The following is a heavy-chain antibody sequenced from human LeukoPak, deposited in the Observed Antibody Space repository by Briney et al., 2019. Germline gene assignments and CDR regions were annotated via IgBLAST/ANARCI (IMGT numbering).Heavy chain of an antibody. CDR1: GDSVSSNSAA. CDR3: ARDMEGWLQHPGYYYYGMDV. Sequence: SQTLSLTCAISGDSVSSNSAAWNWIRQSPSRGLEWLGRTYYRSKWYNDYAVSVKSRITINPDTSKNQFSLQLNSVTPEDTAVYYCARDMEGWLQHPGYYYYGMDVWGQGTTVTVSS. CDR2: TYYRSKWYN. J-gene: IGHJ6*02. V-gene: IGHV6-1*01. D-gene: IGHD5-24*01.